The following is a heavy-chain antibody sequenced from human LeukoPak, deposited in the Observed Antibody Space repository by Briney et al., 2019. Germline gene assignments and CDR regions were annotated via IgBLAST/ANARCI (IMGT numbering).Heavy chain of an antibody. CDR1: GFTFSSYA. D-gene: IGHD3-10*01. Sequence: PGRSLRLSCAASGFTFSSYAMHWVRQAPGKGLEWVAVISYDGSNKYYADSVKGRFTISRDNSKNTLYLQMNSLRAEDTAVYYCARDAGGGYFDYWGQGTLVTVSS. CDR2: ISYDGSNK. CDR3: ARDAGGGYFDY. V-gene: IGHV3-30-3*01. J-gene: IGHJ4*02.